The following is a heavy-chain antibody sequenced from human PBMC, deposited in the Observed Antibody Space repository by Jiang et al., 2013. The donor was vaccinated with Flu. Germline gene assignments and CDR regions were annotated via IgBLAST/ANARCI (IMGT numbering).Heavy chain of an antibody. V-gene: IGHV4-34*01. CDR2: INHSGST. D-gene: IGHD3-3*01. CDR3: ARGQDDFWSGYYVADY. J-gene: IGHJ4*02. CDR1: GGSFSGYY. Sequence: LLKPSETLSLTCAVYGGSFSGYYWSWIRQPPGKGLEWIGEINHSGSTNYNPSLKSRVTISVDTSKNQFSLKLSSVTAADTAVYYCARGQDDFWSGYYVADYWGQGTLVTVSS.